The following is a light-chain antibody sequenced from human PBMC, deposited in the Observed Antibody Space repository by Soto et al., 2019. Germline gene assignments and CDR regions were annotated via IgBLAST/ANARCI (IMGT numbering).Light chain of an antibody. J-gene: IGKJ2*01. Sequence: EIVLTQSPGTLSLSPGEKATLSCRASQSVSSSYLAWYQQKPGQAPKLLIIGASSRATDIPDRFSGSGSGTDVTLTISRLEPEDFAVYYCQQFGSSSYTFGQGTKLQIK. CDR1: QSVSSSY. CDR2: GAS. V-gene: IGKV3-20*01. CDR3: QQFGSSSYT.